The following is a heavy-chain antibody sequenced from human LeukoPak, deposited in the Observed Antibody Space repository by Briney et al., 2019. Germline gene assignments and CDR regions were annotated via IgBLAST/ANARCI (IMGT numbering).Heavy chain of an antibody. V-gene: IGHV5-51*01. Sequence: GESLKISCKGSGYSFTSYWIGWVRQMPGKGLEWMGIIYPGDSDSRYSPSFQGQVTISADKSISTAYLQWSSLKASDTAMYYCARVAALEYRSRYHFDYWGQGTLVTVSS. D-gene: IGHD1-1*01. J-gene: IGHJ4*02. CDR1: GYSFTSYW. CDR2: IYPGDSDS. CDR3: ARVAALEYRSRYHFDY.